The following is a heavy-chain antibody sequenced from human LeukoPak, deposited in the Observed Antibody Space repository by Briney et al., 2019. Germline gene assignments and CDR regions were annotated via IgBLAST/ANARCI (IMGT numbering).Heavy chain of an antibody. D-gene: IGHD2-21*01. J-gene: IGHJ3*02. CDR3: AKALHIVVVDVSDM. CDR2: ISGSGGST. CDR1: GFTLSSYA. Sequence: GGSLRLSCAASGFTLSSYAMSWVRQAPGKGLEWVSAISGSGGSTYYADSVKSRFTISRDNSKNTLYLQMNSLRAEDTAVYYCAKALHIVVVDVSDMWGQGTMVTVSS. V-gene: IGHV3-23*01.